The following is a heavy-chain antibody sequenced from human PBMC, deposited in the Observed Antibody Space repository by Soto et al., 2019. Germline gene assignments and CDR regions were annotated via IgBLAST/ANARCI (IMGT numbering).Heavy chain of an antibody. V-gene: IGHV1-46*03. D-gene: IGHD4-17*01. CDR2: INPSGGST. Sequence: GASVKVSCKASGYTFTSYYMHWVRQAPGQGLEWMGIINPSGGSTSYAQKFQGRVTMTRDTSTSTVYMELSSLRSEDTAVYYCARSYGDYALWDGMDVWGQGTTVTVSS. J-gene: IGHJ6*02. CDR3: ARSYGDYALWDGMDV. CDR1: GYTFTSYY.